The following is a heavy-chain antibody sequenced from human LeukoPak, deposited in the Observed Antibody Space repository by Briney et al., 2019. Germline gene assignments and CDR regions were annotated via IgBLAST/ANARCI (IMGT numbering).Heavy chain of an antibody. CDR3: ARFIVVVPAAMYYFDY. D-gene: IGHD2-2*01. CDR1: GGSFSGYY. J-gene: IGHJ4*02. CDR2: INHSGST. V-gene: IGHV4-34*01. Sequence: HPSETLSLTCAVYGGSFSGYYWSWIRQPPGKGLEWIGEINHSGSTNYNPSLKSRVTISVDTSKNQFSLKPSSVTAADTAVYYCARFIVVVPAAMYYFDYWGQGTLVTVSS.